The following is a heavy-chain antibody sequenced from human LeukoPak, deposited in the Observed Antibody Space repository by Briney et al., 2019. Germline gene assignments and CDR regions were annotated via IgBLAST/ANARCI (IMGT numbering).Heavy chain of an antibody. D-gene: IGHD6-19*01. CDR2: ISNSGSTI. V-gene: IGHV3-11*04. CDR1: GFTFSDYY. Sequence: GGSLRLSCAASGFTFSDYYMSWIRQAPGKGLEWVSYISNSGSTIYYADSVKGRFAISRDNAKNSLYLQMNSLRAEDTAVYYCASGGGWYDEYYFDYWGQGTLVTVSS. J-gene: IGHJ4*02. CDR3: ASGGGWYDEYYFDY.